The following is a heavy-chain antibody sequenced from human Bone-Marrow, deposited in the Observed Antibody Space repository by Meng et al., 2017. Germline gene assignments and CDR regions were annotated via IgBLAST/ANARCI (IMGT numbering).Heavy chain of an antibody. D-gene: IGHD3-16*01. V-gene: IGHV3-23*01. CDR2: ISGSGGST. Sequence: GESLKISCAASGFTFSSYAMSWVRQAPGKGLEWVSAISGSGGSTYYADSVEGRFTISRGNSKNTLYLQMNSLRAEDTAVYYCAKDLRLGRFDYWGQGTLVTVSS. CDR1: GFTFSSYA. CDR3: AKDLRLGRFDY. J-gene: IGHJ4*02.